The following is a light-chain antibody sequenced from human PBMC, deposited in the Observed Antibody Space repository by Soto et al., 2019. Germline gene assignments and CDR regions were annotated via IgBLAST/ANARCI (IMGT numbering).Light chain of an antibody. CDR3: QQYFISPWT. V-gene: IGKV3-20*01. Sequence: ESALRQSPATPSLSPGERATPSCRASQSVSSSYLAWYQQKPGQAPRLLIYGASSRATGIPDRFSGSGSGTDFTLTISRLEPEDFAIYYCQQYFISPWTFGQGTKVDIK. J-gene: IGKJ1*01. CDR1: QSVSSSY. CDR2: GAS.